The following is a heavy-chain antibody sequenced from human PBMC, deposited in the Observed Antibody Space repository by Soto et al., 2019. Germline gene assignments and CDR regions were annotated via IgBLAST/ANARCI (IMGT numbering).Heavy chain of an antibody. Sequence: ASVKVSCKASGYTFTSYGISWVRQAPGQGLEWMGWISAYNGNTNYAQKLQGRVTMTTDTSTSTAYMELRSLRSDDTAEYYCARAALYDSSGYYRFDYWGQGTLVTVSS. D-gene: IGHD3-22*01. V-gene: IGHV1-18*01. CDR3: ARAALYDSSGYYRFDY. J-gene: IGHJ4*02. CDR2: ISAYNGNT. CDR1: GYTFTSYG.